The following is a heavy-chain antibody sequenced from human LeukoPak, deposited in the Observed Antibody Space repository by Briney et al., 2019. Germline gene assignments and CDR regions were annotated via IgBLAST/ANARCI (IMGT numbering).Heavy chain of an antibody. Sequence: SQTLSLTCTVSGGSISSGSYYWSWIRQPAGKGLEWIGRIYTSGSTNYNPSLKSRVTISVDTSKNQFSLKLSSVTAADTAVYYCAREEMRMATAPFFDYWGQGTLSPSPQ. D-gene: IGHD5-24*01. CDR1: GGSISSGSYY. CDR3: AREEMRMATAPFFDY. CDR2: IYTSGST. V-gene: IGHV4-61*02. J-gene: IGHJ4*02.